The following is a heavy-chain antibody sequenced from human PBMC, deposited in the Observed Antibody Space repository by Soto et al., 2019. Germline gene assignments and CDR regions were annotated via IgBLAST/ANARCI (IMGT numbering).Heavy chain of an antibody. J-gene: IGHJ6*02. D-gene: IGHD1-26*01. V-gene: IGHV3-30*18. CDR2: ISYDGSNK. Sequence: VGSLRLSCAASGFTFSSYGMHWVRQAPGKGLEWVAVISYDGSNKYYADSVKGRFTISRDNSKNTLYLQMNSLRAEDTAVYYCAKDVVVGATTGLGDYYYYYGMDVWGQGTTVTVSS. CDR1: GFTFSSYG. CDR3: AKDVVVGATTGLGDYYYYYGMDV.